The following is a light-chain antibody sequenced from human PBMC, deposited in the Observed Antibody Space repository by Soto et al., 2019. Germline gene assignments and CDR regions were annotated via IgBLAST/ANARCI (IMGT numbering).Light chain of an antibody. V-gene: IGKV3-15*01. CDR3: QRYNNWPQT. Sequence: ERVLMQSPSTPSVSPGERATLSCRASQSVSSNLAWYQQKPGQAPRLLIYGASTRATGIPARFSGSGSGTEFTLTISSLQSEDFAVYYCQRYNNWPQTFGQGTKV. CDR1: QSVSSN. CDR2: GAS. J-gene: IGKJ1*01.